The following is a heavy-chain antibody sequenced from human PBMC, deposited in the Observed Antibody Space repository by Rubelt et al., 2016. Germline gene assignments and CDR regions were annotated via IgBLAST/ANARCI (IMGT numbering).Heavy chain of an antibody. CDR3: ARDRAVAGT. Sequence: EVQLLESGGDLVQTGGSLRLSCAASGFTFNKYWMYWVRQGPGKGLVWVSRINRDGSGPTYADSVKGRFTISRDNAKNSLYLQMNSLRAEDTAVYYCARDRAVAGTWGQGTLVTVSS. D-gene: IGHD6-19*01. J-gene: IGHJ4*02. CDR1: GFTFNKYW. V-gene: IGHV3-74*03. CDR2: INRDGSGP.